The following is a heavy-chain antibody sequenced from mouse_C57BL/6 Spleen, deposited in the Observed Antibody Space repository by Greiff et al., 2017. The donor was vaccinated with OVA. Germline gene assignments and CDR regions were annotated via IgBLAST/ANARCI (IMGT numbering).Heavy chain of an antibody. CDR1: GYTFTDSE. J-gene: IGHJ2*01. V-gene: IGHV1-15*01. D-gene: IGHD1-1*01. CDR3: TRVFTTEYYFDY. Sequence: VQLQQSGAELVRPGASVTLSCKASGYTFTDSEMHWVKQTPVHGLEWIGAIDPATGGTDYHQKFKGKAILTADKSSSTAYMELRSLTSEDSAVEYCTRVFTTEYYFDYWGQGTTLTVAS. CDR2: IDPATGGT.